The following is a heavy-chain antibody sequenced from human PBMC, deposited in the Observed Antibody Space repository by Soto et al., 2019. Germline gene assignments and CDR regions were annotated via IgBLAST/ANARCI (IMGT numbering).Heavy chain of an antibody. V-gene: IGHV3-23*01. CDR2: ISGSGGST. Sequence: GGSLRLSCAASGFTFSSYAMSWVRQAPGKGLEWVSAISGSGGSTYYADSVKGRFTISRDNSKNTLYLQMNSLRAEDTAVYYCAGERRMTTVIENWFDPWGQGTLVTVSS. CDR1: GFTFSSYA. J-gene: IGHJ5*02. D-gene: IGHD4-17*01. CDR3: AGERRMTTVIENWFDP.